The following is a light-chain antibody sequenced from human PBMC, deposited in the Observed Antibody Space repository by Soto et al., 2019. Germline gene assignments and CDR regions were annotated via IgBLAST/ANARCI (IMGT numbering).Light chain of an antibody. CDR3: HQYYISHAIT. J-gene: IGKJ5*01. V-gene: IGKV4-1*01. CDR1: QSLXYSSNNKNF. CDR2: LSS. Sequence: PPFSNVESATIXCKSXQSLXYSSNNKNFLAFYQQNPLQPPKLLFYLSSTLESGVPNLFSGGRSEAYFNLTITSFRAKDVAVYYCHQYYISHAITFGQGTLMELK.